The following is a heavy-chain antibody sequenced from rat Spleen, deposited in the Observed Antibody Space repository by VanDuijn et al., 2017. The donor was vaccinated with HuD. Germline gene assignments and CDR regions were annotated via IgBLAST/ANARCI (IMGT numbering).Heavy chain of an antibody. CDR2: ITNTGGST. CDR1: GFSLTSYY. Sequence: VQLKESGPDLVQPSQTLSLTCTVSGFSLTSYYVNWVRQPPGKGLEWVASITNTGGSTYYRDSVKGRFTISRDNAKSTLYLQMDSLRSEDTATYYCAKEFGVRNYWGQGVMVTVSS. V-gene: IGHV5-31*01. CDR3: AKEFGVRNY. J-gene: IGHJ2*01. D-gene: IGHD4-3*01.